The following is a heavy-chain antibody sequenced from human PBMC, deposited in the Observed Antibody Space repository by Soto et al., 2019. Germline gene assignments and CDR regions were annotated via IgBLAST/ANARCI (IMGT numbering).Heavy chain of an antibody. CDR2: INHSGIT. Sequence: PSETLSLTCTVSGGSFSGYFWTWIRQPPGKGLEWLAEINHSGITNYNPSVEIRVSMSVDTSKNQFSLRLYSVTAADTAVYYCVRGPYNYNSRYFDYWGQGTLVTVSS. J-gene: IGHJ4*02. D-gene: IGHD1-1*01. CDR1: GGSFSGYF. V-gene: IGHV4-34*01. CDR3: VRGPYNYNSRYFDY.